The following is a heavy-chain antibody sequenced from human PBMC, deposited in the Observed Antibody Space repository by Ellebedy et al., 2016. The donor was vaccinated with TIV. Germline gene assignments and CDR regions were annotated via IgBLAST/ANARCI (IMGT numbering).Heavy chain of an antibody. CDR3: ARTSRYAYSSSCDY. J-gene: IGHJ4*02. V-gene: IGHV1-18*01. CDR1: GYTFMSYS. CDR2: VSGYNGNT. Sequence: AASVKVSCKASGYTFMSYSIAWVRQAPGQGLEWMGWVSGYNGNTNYAQKVQGRVTMTTDTSTNTAYMEPRSLTSDDTAVYFCARTSRYAYSSSCDYWGQGTLVTVSS. D-gene: IGHD6-13*01.